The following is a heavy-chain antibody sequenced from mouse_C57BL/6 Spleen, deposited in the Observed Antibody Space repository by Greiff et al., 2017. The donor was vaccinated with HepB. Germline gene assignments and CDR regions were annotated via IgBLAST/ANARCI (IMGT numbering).Heavy chain of an antibody. D-gene: IGHD1-1*01. Sequence: VQLQQPGAELVMPGASVKLSCKASGYTFTSYWMHWVKQRPGQGLEWIGEIDPSDSYTNYNQKFKGKSTLTVDKSSSTAYMQLSSLTSEDSAVYYCARRDYYGSSRNAYFDVWGTGTTVTVSS. J-gene: IGHJ1*03. CDR2: IDPSDSYT. CDR1: GYTFTSYW. V-gene: IGHV1-69*01. CDR3: ARRDYYGSSRNAYFDV.